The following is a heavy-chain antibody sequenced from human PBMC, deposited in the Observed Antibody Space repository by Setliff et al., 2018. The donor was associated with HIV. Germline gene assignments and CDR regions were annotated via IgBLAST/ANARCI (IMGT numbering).Heavy chain of an antibody. CDR3: AGGVGAKKTGSLDY. CDR1: GYSFTSYW. CDR2: FYASDSNT. Sequence: LGESLKISCKGSGYSFTSYWIGWVRQMPGKGLEWMGIFYASDSNTKYSPSFQGQVTISADKSISTAYLQWSSLKASDTAMYDCAGGVGAKKTGSLDYWGQGTLVTVSS. J-gene: IGHJ4*02. D-gene: IGHD1-26*01. V-gene: IGHV5-51*01.